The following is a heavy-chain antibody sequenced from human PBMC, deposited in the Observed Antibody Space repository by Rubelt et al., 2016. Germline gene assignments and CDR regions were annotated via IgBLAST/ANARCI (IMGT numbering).Heavy chain of an antibody. J-gene: IGHJ4*02. V-gene: IGHV3-23*04. D-gene: IGHD6-19*01. CDR2: ISDSGATP. CDR3: AKDVGSGWSRSYYFDY. Sequence: EVQLVESGGVLVQPGGSLRLSCAASGFTFSSYWMHWVRQVPGKGLVWVSSISDSGATPYYADSVKGRFTISRDNAKNTLYLQMHSLRAEDTALYYCAKDVGSGWSRSYYFDYWGQGTLVTVSS. CDR1: GFTFSSYW.